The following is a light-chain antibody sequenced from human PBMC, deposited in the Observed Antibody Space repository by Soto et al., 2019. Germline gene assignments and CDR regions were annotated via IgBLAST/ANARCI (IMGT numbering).Light chain of an antibody. Sequence: QSVLTQPPSVSAAPGQKVTISCSGSRSNIGNNYVSWYQQLPGTAPKLLIYDNNKRPQGIPDRFSGSKSGTSATLGITGLQTGDEADYYCGTWDSSLSAGGVFGGGTKLTVL. CDR2: DNN. J-gene: IGLJ2*01. V-gene: IGLV1-51*01. CDR1: RSNIGNNY. CDR3: GTWDSSLSAGGV.